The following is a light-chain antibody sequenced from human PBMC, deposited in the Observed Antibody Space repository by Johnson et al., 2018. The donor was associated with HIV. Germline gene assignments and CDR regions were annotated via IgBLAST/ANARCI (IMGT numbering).Light chain of an antibody. J-gene: IGLJ1*01. CDR3: GTWDSSLSAYV. V-gene: IGLV1-51*02. CDR1: NSNIGNNF. Sequence: QSVLTQPPSVSAAPGQKVTISCSEINSNIGNNFVSWYQQLPRTAPKLLIYENNRRPSGIPDRFSGSRYGTSATLGITGLQTGDEADYYCGTWDSSLSAYVFGTGTKVTVL. CDR2: ENN.